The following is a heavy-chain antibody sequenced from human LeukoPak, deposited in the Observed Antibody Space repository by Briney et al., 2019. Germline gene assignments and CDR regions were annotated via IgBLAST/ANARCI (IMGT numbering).Heavy chain of an antibody. CDR1: GGSVNGYY. D-gene: IGHD4-17*01. CDR2: IYYSGST. Sequence: SETLSLTCTVSGGSVNGYYWNWIRQPPGKGLEWIGYIYYSGSTNYNPSLKSRVSISVDTSKNQFSLKLSSVTAADTAVYYCARTGSTVTMLYPFDHWGQGTLVTVSS. J-gene: IGHJ4*02. CDR3: ARTGSTVTMLYPFDH. V-gene: IGHV4-59*02.